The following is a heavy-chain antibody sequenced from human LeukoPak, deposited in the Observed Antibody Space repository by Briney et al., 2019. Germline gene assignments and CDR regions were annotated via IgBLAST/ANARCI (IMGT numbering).Heavy chain of an antibody. CDR2: ISSSSSYI. D-gene: IGHD3-10*01. Sequence: GGSLRLSCAASGFTFSSYSMNWVRQAPGKGLEWVSSISSSSSYIYYADSVKGRFTISGDNSKNTLFLQMNSLRAEDTAVYYCAKGAMVRGVLDYWGQGTLVTVSS. J-gene: IGHJ4*02. V-gene: IGHV3-21*04. CDR3: AKGAMVRGVLDY. CDR1: GFTFSSYS.